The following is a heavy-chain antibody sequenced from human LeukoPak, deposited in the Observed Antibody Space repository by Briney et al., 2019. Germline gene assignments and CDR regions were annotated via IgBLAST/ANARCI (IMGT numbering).Heavy chain of an antibody. CDR3: ATDYSNFYGMDV. V-gene: IGHV4-61*01. Sequence: SETLSLTCTVSGGSVNSGSYFWSWIRLPPGKGLEWIGYIQNSARTNYNPSLESRVTISVDSSKDQFSLRLSSVTAADTAVYYCATDYSNFYGMDVWGQGTTVTVSS. D-gene: IGHD4-11*01. J-gene: IGHJ6*02. CDR1: GGSVNSGSYF. CDR2: IQNSART.